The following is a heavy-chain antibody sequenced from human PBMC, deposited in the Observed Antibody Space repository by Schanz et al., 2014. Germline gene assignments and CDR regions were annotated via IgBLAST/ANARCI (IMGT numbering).Heavy chain of an antibody. CDR3: ARLGVGDKAYYYYGTDV. D-gene: IGHD1-26*01. CDR2: IYYSGST. V-gene: IGHV4-59*08. Sequence: QVQLQESGPGLVKPSETLSLTCTVSSASIRTYYWSWIRQPPGKGLEWIGYIYYSGSTTYNPSLKSRVTISVDTSKNQVSLRLSSVTPADTAVYYCARLGVGDKAYYYYGTDVWGQGTTVLVSS. J-gene: IGHJ6*02. CDR1: SASIRTYY.